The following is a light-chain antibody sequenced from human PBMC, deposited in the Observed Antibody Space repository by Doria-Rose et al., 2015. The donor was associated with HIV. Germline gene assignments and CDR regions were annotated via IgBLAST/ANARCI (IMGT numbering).Light chain of an antibody. CDR3: KKSNSFPIT. CDR1: EGIRRW. Sequence: SEGIRRWLVWYQQKPGKAPKVLIYAASTLQSGVPSRFSGSGFGTDFTLTISNLQPEDFATDYCKKSNSFPITCGQGKRLESK. J-gene: IGKJ5*01. CDR2: AAS. V-gene: IGKV1-12*01.